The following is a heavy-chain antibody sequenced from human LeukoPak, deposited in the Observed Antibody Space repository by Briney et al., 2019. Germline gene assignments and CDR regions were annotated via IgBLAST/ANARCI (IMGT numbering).Heavy chain of an antibody. J-gene: IGHJ5*02. V-gene: IGHV1-24*01. CDR2: FDPEDGET. CDR1: GYTLTELS. CDR3: ARRPDSSGWYRNWFDP. Sequence: ASVKVSCKVSGYTLTELSMHWVRQAPGKGLEWMGGFDPEDGETIYAQKFQGRVTMTEDTSTDTAYMELSSLRSEDTAVYYCARRPDSSGWYRNWFDPWGQGTLVTVSS. D-gene: IGHD6-19*01.